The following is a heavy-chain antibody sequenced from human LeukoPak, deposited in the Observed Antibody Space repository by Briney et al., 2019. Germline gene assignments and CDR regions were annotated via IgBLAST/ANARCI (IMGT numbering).Heavy chain of an antibody. CDR2: ISAYNGNT. CDR1: GYTFTSYG. Sequence: ASVTVSCTASGYTFTSYGISWVRQAPGQGLEWMGWISAYNGNTNYAQKLQGRVTMTTDTSTSTAYMELRSLRSDDTAVYYCARGMSSTSLHDAFDIWGQGTMVTVSS. D-gene: IGHD2-2*01. J-gene: IGHJ3*02. CDR3: ARGMSSTSLHDAFDI. V-gene: IGHV1-18*01.